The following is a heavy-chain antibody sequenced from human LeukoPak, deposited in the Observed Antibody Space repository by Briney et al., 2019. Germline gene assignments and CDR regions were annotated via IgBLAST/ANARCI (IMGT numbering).Heavy chain of an antibody. Sequence: RPGGSLQISCKGSGYSFTSYWIGWVRQMPGKGLEWMGIIYPGDSDTRYSPSFQGQVTVSADKSISTAYLQWSSLKASDTAMYYCARTTSMATISAFDIWGQGTMVTVSS. CDR3: ARTTSMATISAFDI. D-gene: IGHD5-24*01. CDR1: GYSFTSYW. V-gene: IGHV5-51*01. J-gene: IGHJ3*02. CDR2: IYPGDSDT.